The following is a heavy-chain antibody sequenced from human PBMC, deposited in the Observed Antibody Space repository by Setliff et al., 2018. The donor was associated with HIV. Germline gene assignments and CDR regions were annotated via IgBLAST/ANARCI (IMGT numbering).Heavy chain of an antibody. CDR1: GYTFNSYG. V-gene: IGHV1-18*01. J-gene: IGHJ5*02. D-gene: IGHD6-13*01. CDR3: ARLVAAAGKTGWFDP. Sequence: AAVKVSCKASGYTFNSYGISWVRQAPGQGLEWMGWISAYNGNTYYAQKLQGRGTMTTDTSTSTAYMELRSLRSDDTAVYYCARLVAAAGKTGWFDPWGQGTLVTVSS. CDR2: ISAYNGNT.